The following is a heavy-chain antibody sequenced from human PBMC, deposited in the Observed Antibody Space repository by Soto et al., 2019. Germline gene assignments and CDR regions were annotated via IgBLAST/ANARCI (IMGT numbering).Heavy chain of an antibody. CDR1: GFTFSSHS. V-gene: IGHV3-74*01. Sequence: GGSLRLSCAASGFTFSSHSMSWVRQAPGKGLVWVSRINSDGSSTSYADSVKGRFTISRDNAKNTLYLQMNSLRAEDTAVYYCARDGTYCSGGSCYSNWFDPWGQGTLVTVSS. D-gene: IGHD2-15*01. J-gene: IGHJ5*02. CDR3: ARDGTYCSGGSCYSNWFDP. CDR2: INSDGSST.